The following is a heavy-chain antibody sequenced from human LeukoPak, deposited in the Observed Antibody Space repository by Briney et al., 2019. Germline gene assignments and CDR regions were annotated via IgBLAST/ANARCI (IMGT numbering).Heavy chain of an antibody. CDR1: GGSISSYY. Sequence: SETLSLTCAVSGGSISSYYWNWIRQPPGKGLEWIGYIYYSGSTNYNPSLKSRVAMSVDTSNNQFSLKLNSVTAADTAVYYCANLGYYNYGMDVWGQGTTVTVSS. J-gene: IGHJ6*02. CDR3: ANLGYYNYGMDV. V-gene: IGHV4-59*08. CDR2: IYYSGST.